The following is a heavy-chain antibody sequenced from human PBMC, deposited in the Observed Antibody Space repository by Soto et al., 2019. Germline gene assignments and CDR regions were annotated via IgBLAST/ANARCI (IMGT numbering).Heavy chain of an antibody. D-gene: IGHD6-13*01. J-gene: IGHJ4*02. CDR1: GFTFSSYA. Sequence: GSLRLSCAASGFTFSSYAMSWVRQAPGKGLEWVSAISGSGGSTYYADSVKGRFTISRDNSKNTLYLQMNSLRAEDTAVYYCAKDPTYSSSWYSGFYWGQGTLVTVSS. V-gene: IGHV3-23*01. CDR3: AKDPTYSSSWYSGFY. CDR2: ISGSGGST.